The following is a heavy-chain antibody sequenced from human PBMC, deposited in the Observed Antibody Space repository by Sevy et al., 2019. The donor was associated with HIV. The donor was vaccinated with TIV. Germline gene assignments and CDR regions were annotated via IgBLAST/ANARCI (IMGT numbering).Heavy chain of an antibody. J-gene: IGHJ4*02. CDR2: INPNKGGT. CDR3: ARASHVSGIYTDDY. V-gene: IGHV1-2*02. CDR1: GYTFTDYY. D-gene: IGHD3-10*01. Sequence: ASVKVSCRASGYTFTDYYLHWVRQAPGQGLEWMGWINPNKGGTHFAQRFQGRVAMTRDTSIGTVYMELSRLRSDDTAVYFCARASHVSGIYTDDYWGQGTLVTVSS.